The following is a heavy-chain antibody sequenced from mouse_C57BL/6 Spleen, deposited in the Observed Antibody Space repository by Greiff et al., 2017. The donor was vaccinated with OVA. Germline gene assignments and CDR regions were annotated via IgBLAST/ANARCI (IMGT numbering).Heavy chain of an antibody. CDR3: TKIYYGNYGNSYWYFDV. V-gene: IGHV5-9-1*02. Sequence: EVNVVESGEGLVKPGGSLKLSCAASGFTFSSYAMSWVRQTPEKRLEWVAYISSGGDYIYYADTVKGRFTISRDNARNTLYLQMSSLKSEDTAMYYCTKIYYGNYGNSYWYFDVWGTGTTVTVSS. CDR1: GFTFSSYA. D-gene: IGHD2-1*01. J-gene: IGHJ1*03. CDR2: ISSGGDYI.